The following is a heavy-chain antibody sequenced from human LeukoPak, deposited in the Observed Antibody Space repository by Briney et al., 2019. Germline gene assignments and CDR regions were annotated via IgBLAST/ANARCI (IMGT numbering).Heavy chain of an antibody. CDR2: IWYDGSNK. V-gene: IGHV3-33*06. Sequence: GRSLRLSCAASGFTFSSYGIHWVRQAPGKGLEWVAVIWYDGSNKYYTDSVKGRFTISRDNSKNTLYLQMNSLRAEDTAVYYCAKGVAANWKEGLAYWGQGTLVTVSS. J-gene: IGHJ4*02. CDR3: AKGVAANWKEGLAY. D-gene: IGHD1-1*01. CDR1: GFTFSSYG.